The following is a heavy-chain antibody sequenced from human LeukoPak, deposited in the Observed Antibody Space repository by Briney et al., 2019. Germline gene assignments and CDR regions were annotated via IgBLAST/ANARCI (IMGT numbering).Heavy chain of an antibody. D-gene: IGHD3-9*01. CDR1: GFTFSSYG. J-gene: IGHJ4*02. Sequence: GGSLRLSCAASGFTFSSYGMHWVRQAPGKGLEWVAVISYDGSNKYYADSVKGRFTISRDNSKNTLYLQMNSLRAEDTAVYYCAKDGGLRYFDWLPVTYYFDYWGQGTLVTVSS. CDR2: ISYDGSNK. CDR3: AKDGGLRYFDWLPVTYYFDY. V-gene: IGHV3-30*18.